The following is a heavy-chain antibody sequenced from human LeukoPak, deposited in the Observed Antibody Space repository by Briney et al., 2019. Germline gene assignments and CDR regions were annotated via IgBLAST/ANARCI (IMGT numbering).Heavy chain of an antibody. CDR2: IYSGGNT. CDR3: ARDTGVGPTSDAFDI. Sequence: GGSLRLSCAASGFTVSSNYMSWVRHAPGKGLEWVSVIYSGGNTYYGDSVKGRFTISRDNSKNTHYLQMNSLRAEDTAVYYCARDTGVGPTSDAFDIWGQGTMVTFSS. CDR1: GFTVSSNY. J-gene: IGHJ3*02. V-gene: IGHV3-66*01. D-gene: IGHD1-26*01.